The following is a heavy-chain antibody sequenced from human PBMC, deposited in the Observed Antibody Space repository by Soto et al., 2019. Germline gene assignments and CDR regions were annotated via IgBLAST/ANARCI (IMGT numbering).Heavy chain of an antibody. CDR3: AKPLFSSIAARGRPFDY. CDR2: ISYDGSNK. D-gene: IGHD6-6*01. J-gene: IGHJ4*02. Sequence: QVQLVESGGGVVQPGRSLRLSCAASGFTFSSYGMHWFRQAPGKGLEWVAVISYDGSNKYYADSVKGRFTISRDTSKNTLYLQMNSLRAEDTAVYYCAKPLFSSIAARGRPFDYWGQGTLVTVSS. V-gene: IGHV3-30*18. CDR1: GFTFSSYG.